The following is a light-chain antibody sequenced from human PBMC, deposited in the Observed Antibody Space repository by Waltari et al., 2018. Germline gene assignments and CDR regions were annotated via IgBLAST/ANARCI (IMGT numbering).Light chain of an antibody. CDR1: QDVSTW. Sequence: DIQMTQSPSSVSASVAARVTITCRASQDVSTWLAWFQQKPGKAPNLLIYGASSLQSGVPSRFTGTGSGTEFTLTISSLQPDDFATYYCQQAHTFPYTFGQGTNLEIK. CDR3: QQAHTFPYT. V-gene: IGKV1-12*01. J-gene: IGKJ2*01. CDR2: GAS.